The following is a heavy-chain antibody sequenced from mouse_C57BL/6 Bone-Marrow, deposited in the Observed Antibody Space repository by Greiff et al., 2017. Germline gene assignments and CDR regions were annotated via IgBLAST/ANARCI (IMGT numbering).Heavy chain of an antibody. CDR1: GYTFTSYW. D-gene: IGHD2-3*01. Sequence: VQLQQPGTELVKPGASVKLSCKASGYTFTSYWMHWVKQRPGQGLEWIGNINPSNGGTNYNEKFKSKATLTVDKSSSTAYMPLSSLTSDDSAVYYCASENDGYCVTFLFAYWGQGTLVTVSA. CDR3: ASENDGYCVTFLFAY. V-gene: IGHV1-53*01. J-gene: IGHJ3*01. CDR2: INPSNGGT.